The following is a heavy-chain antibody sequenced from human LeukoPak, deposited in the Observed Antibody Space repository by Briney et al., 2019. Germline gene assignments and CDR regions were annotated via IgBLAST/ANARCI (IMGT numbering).Heavy chain of an antibody. CDR3: AKRGVVIRVYLVGFHKEAYYFDS. Sequence: GGSLRLSCAVSGITLSNYGMSWVRQAPGKGLEWVAGLSGSGGGTNYADSVQGRFTISRDNPKNTLYLQMNSLRAEDTAVYFCAKRGVVIRVYLVGFHKEAYYFDSWGQGALVTVSS. D-gene: IGHD3-10*01. CDR2: LSGSGGGT. V-gene: IGHV3-23*01. J-gene: IGHJ4*02. CDR1: GITLSNYG.